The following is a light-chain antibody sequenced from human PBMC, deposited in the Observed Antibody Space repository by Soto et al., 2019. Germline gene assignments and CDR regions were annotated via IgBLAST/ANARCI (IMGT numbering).Light chain of an antibody. CDR1: QGVGRF. J-gene: IGKJ4*01. CDR2: GAS. V-gene: IGKV3-20*01. CDR3: QQHDSSPLT. Sequence: EIVLTQSPGTLSLSPGETATLSFRASQGVGRFLAWYQQKPGQAPRLLIYGASGRATGTPDRFSGSGSGTDFTLTINRLEPEDFAVYHCQQHDSSPLTFGGGTKVDIK.